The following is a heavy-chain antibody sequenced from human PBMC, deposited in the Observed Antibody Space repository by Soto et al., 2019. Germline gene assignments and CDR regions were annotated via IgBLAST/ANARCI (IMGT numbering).Heavy chain of an antibody. J-gene: IGHJ4*02. Sequence: GGSLRLSCAASGFTFSSYAMSWVRQAPGKGLEWVSAISGSGGSTYYADSVKGRFTISRDNSKNTLYLQMNSLRAEDTAVYYCAKAEQWLVWPYYFDYWGQGTLVTVSS. CDR2: ISGSGGST. CDR3: AKAEQWLVWPYYFDY. CDR1: GFTFSSYA. D-gene: IGHD6-19*01. V-gene: IGHV3-23*01.